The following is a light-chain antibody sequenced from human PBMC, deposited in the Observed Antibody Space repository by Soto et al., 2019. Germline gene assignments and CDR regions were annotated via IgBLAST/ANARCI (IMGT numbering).Light chain of an antibody. Sequence: EIVLTQSPATLSSFPGDRVTLSCRASQYINTRLAWYQHRPGQAPRLLIYQTSIRAAGIPARFSASGSGTDFTLTISRLEPEDFAVYYCQQYISSPRTLGQGTKVDIK. CDR2: QTS. CDR3: QQYISSPRT. CDR1: QYINTR. J-gene: IGKJ1*01. V-gene: IGKV3-20*01.